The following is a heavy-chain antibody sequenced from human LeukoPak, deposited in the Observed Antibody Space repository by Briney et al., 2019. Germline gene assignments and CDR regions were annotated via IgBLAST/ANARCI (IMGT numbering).Heavy chain of an antibody. J-gene: IGHJ5*02. CDR1: GYTFTSYY. D-gene: IGHD3-10*01. CDR2: INPKNGDT. CDR3: ARPSVVRGEGWFDP. Sequence: VASVKVSCKASGYTFTSYYMHWVRQAPGQGLEWLGWINPKNGDTNYAQTFQGRVTMTRDTSLNTAYMELSRLRSDDTAVYYCARPSVVRGEGWFDPWGQGTLVTVSS. V-gene: IGHV1-2*02.